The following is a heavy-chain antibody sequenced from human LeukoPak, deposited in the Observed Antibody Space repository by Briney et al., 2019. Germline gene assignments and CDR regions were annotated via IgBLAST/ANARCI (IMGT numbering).Heavy chain of an antibody. J-gene: IGHJ4*02. V-gene: IGHV3-7*01. CDR3: AREQSEGFDY. CDR2: IKQDGTGK. Sequence: GGSLRLSCAASGFTFSSYWMNWVRQAPGKGLEWVANIKQDGTGKYYVDSVKGRFTISRDNAKSSLYLQMNSLRAEDTAVYYCAREQSEGFDYWGQGTLVTVSS. CDR1: GFTFSSYW.